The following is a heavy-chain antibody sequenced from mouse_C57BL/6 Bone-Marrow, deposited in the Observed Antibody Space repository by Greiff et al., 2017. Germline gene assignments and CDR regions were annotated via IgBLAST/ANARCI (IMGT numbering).Heavy chain of an antibody. J-gene: IGHJ3*01. CDR2: INPSTGGT. D-gene: IGHD1-1*01. CDR1: GYLFTGYY. CDR3: ARDYGSSSFAY. V-gene: IGHV1-42*01. Sequence: EVQLQQSGPELVKPGASVKISCKASGYLFTGYYMNWVKQSPEQSLEWIGVINPSTGGTTYNQKFKAKATLTVDKSSSTAYMKRKSLTSEDSAVYYCARDYGSSSFAYWGQGTLVTVSA.